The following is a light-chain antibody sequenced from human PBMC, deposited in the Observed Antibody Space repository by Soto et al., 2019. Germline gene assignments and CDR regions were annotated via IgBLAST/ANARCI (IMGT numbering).Light chain of an antibody. Sequence: QSVLTQPASLSGSPGQSITISCTGTSSDVGGYNYVSWYQQHPGRAPKLMIYDVSNRPSGVSNRFSGPKSGNTASLTISGLQAEDEADYYCSSYTTSSTLEVFGSGTKVTVL. J-gene: IGLJ1*01. CDR2: DVS. CDR1: SSDVGGYNY. CDR3: SSYTTSSTLEV. V-gene: IGLV2-14*01.